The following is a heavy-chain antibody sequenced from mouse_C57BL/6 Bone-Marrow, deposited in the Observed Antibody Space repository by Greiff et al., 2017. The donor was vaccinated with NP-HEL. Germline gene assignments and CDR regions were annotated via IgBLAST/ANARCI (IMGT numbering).Heavy chain of an antibody. CDR1: GYTFTDYY. CDR3: AKESLGIITTVVAHFDY. J-gene: IGHJ2*01. CDR2: INPNNGGT. V-gene: IGHV1-26*01. Sequence: EVQLQQSGPELVKPGASVKISCKASGYTFTDYYMNWVKQSHGKSLEWIGDINPNNGGTSYNQKFKGKATLTVDKSSSTAYMELRSLTSEDSAVYYCAKESLGIITTVVAHFDYWGQGTTLTVSS. D-gene: IGHD1-1*01.